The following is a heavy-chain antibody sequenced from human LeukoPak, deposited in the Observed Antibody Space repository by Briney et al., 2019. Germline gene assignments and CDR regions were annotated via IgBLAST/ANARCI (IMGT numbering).Heavy chain of an antibody. CDR3: ARMPVDTAMVTYIDGYYFDY. CDR1: GGSFSGYY. V-gene: IGHV4-34*01. Sequence: SETLSLTCAVYGGSFSGYYWSWIRQPPGKGLEWIGEINHSGSTNYNPSLKSRVTISVDTSKNQFSLKLSSVTAADTAVYYCARMPVDTAMVTYIDGYYFDYWGQGTLVTVSS. CDR2: INHSGST. J-gene: IGHJ4*02. D-gene: IGHD5-18*01.